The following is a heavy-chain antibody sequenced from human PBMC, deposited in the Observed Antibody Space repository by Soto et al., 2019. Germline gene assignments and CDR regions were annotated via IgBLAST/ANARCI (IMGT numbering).Heavy chain of an antibody. D-gene: IGHD3-3*01. J-gene: IGHJ6*02. CDR2: IKQDGSEK. Sequence: GGSLRLSCAASGFTFSSYWMSWVRQAPGKGLEWVANIKQDGSEKYYVDSVKGRYTISRDNAKNSLYLQMNSLRAEDTAVYYCARDRYSYYDFWSGSLPYYYYGMDVWGQGTTVTVSS. V-gene: IGHV3-7*01. CDR1: GFTFSSYW. CDR3: ARDRYSYYDFWSGSLPYYYYGMDV.